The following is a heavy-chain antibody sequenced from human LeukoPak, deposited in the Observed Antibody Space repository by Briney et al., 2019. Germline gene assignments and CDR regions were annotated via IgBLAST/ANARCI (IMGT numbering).Heavy chain of an antibody. J-gene: IGHJ3*02. CDR3: TRHYDILTGYYGGAFDI. Sequence: GGSLRLSCAASGFTFSGSAVHWVRQASGKGLEWAGRIRSKANSYATAYAASVKGRFTISRDDSKNTAYLQMNSLKTEDTAVYYCTRHYDILTGYYGGAFDIWGQGTMVTVSS. D-gene: IGHD3-9*01. CDR1: GFTFSGSA. V-gene: IGHV3-73*01. CDR2: IRSKANSYAT.